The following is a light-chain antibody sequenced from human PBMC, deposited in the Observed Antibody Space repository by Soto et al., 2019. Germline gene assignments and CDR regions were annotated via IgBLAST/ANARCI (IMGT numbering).Light chain of an antibody. V-gene: IGLV2-14*01. J-gene: IGLJ1*01. CDR2: DVS. CDR3: SSYTSSSLYV. CDR1: SSDVGGYNY. Sequence: QSALTQPASVSGSHGHSITISCTGTSSDVGGYNYVSWYQQHPGKAPKLMIYDVSNRPSGVSNRFSGSKSGNTASLTISGLQAEDEADYYCSSYTSSSLYVFGTGTKLTVL.